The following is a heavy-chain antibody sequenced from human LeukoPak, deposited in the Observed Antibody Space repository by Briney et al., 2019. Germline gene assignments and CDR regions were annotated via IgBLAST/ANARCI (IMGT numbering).Heavy chain of an antibody. V-gene: IGHV3-33*06. J-gene: IGHJ5*02. CDR2: IWYDGSNK. CDR1: GFTFSSYG. Sequence: SGGSLRLYCAASGFTFSSYGMHWVRQAPGKGLEWVAVIWYDGSNKYYADSVKGRFTISRDNSKNTLYLQMNSLRAEDTAVYYCAKDGLLRSSSSGNWFDPWGQGTLVTVSS. CDR3: AKDGLLRSSSSGNWFDP. D-gene: IGHD6-6*01.